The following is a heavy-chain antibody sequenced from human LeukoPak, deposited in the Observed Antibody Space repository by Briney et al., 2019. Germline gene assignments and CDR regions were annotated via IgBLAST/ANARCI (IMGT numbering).Heavy chain of an antibody. D-gene: IGHD1-26*01. CDR3: ARDLRYSGSYSFDY. J-gene: IGHJ4*02. CDR1: GGSISSYY. Sequence: SETLSLTCTVSGGSISSYYWSWIRQPAGKGLEGIGRIYTSGSTNYNPSRKSRVTMSVDTSKSPFSLQLSSVTAADTAVYYCARDLRYSGSYSFDYWGQGTLVTVSS. V-gene: IGHV4-4*07. CDR2: IYTSGST.